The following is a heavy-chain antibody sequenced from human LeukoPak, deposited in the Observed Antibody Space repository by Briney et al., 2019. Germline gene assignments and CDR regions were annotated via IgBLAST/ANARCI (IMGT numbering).Heavy chain of an antibody. CDR2: IYHTGTT. CDR3: SRETVGGTKYFDY. D-gene: IGHD1-26*01. Sequence: PSETLSPTCVVSDYSISTGYYWAWIRQPPGKGLEWIGSIYHTGTTYYTPSLKSRVTISLDTSKNQFSLQLTSVTATDTAIYYCSRETVGGTKYFDYWGQGALVTVSS. V-gene: IGHV4-38-2*02. J-gene: IGHJ4*02. CDR1: DYSISTGYY.